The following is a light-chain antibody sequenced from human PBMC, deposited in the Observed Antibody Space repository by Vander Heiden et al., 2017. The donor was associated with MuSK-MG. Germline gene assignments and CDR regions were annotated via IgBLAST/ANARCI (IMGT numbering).Light chain of an antibody. V-gene: IGKV1-5*01. CDR1: QNIRKW. J-gene: IGKJ5*01. CDR3: QHYYTFSIT. CDR2: DAS. Sequence: DIQMTQSPSSLSASIGDRVTITCRASQNIRKWLAWYQQKPGKAPNLLIYDASTLESGVPSRFSGSGSGTEFTLTISSLQPDDFASYYCQHYYTFSITFGQGTRLEIE.